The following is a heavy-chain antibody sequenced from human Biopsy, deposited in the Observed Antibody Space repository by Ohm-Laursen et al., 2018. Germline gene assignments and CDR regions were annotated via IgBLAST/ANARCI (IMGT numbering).Heavy chain of an antibody. Sequence: SVKVSCKASGYTYSDYGVSWERPAPGQGLEWMGWISGLNGIKTSASKFQGRLTMTTDRSASTAYMELRGLRSDDTAVYYCTRDLQTRAETFDSWGQGTLVIVSS. CDR3: TRDLQTRAETFDS. D-gene: IGHD4-11*01. V-gene: IGHV1-18*01. CDR2: ISGLNGIK. CDR1: GYTYSDYG. J-gene: IGHJ5*01.